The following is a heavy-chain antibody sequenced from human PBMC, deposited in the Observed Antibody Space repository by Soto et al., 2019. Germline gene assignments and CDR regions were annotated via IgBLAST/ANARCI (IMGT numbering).Heavy chain of an antibody. D-gene: IGHD1-26*01. Sequence: QVQLQESGPGLVKPSQTLSLTCTVSGGSISSGGYYWSWIRQHPGKGLEWIGYIYYSGSTYYHPSPKGRVTISGDPAKNQFALKLSSVPAADTAVYYCARDRGTEPGGDAFDIWGQGTMVTVSS. J-gene: IGHJ3*02. CDR1: GGSISSGGYY. CDR3: ARDRGTEPGGDAFDI. V-gene: IGHV4-31*03. CDR2: IYYSGST.